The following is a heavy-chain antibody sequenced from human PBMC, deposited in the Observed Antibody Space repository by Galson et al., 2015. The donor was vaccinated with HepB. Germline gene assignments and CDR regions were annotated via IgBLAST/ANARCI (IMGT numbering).Heavy chain of an antibody. Sequence: SVKVSCKASGESFSSLAISWVRQAPGQGLEWMGGLIPISGSTNYAQMFQGRVTISAIESTTTVYMDMSSLRSEDTAVYYCARGPPRTRRYFDHWGQGTLVTVSS. CDR1: GESFSSLA. V-gene: IGHV1-69*13. D-gene: IGHD3-16*02. J-gene: IGHJ4*02. CDR3: ARGPPRTRRYFDH. CDR2: LIPISGST.